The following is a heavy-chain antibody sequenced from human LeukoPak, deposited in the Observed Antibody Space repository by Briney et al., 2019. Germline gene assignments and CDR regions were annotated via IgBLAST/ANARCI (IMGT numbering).Heavy chain of an antibody. V-gene: IGHV4-31*03. CDR2: KYYSGSA. Sequence: SQTLSLTCSVSGVSVSDGRCYWTWIRQHPGKGLEWIGYKYYSGSAKYNPSLKSRLTISVDTSKNQFSLQLSSVTAADTATYYCATPYCSSISCLDVFNMWGQGTRVTVSS. CDR1: GVSVSDGRCY. D-gene: IGHD2-2*01. J-gene: IGHJ3*02. CDR3: ATPYCSSISCLDVFNM.